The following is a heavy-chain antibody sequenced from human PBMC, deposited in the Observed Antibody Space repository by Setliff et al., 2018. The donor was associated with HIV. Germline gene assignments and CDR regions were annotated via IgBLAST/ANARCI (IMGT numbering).Heavy chain of an antibody. Sequence: PSETLSLTCAVSGGSLSSDNWWTWVRQPPGKGLEWIGEIYHTEYTNYSPSLKSRVSMSVDRSKNQFSPNLTSVTAADTAVYYCARGHCSGTNCYGVDYYGMDVWGQGTTVTVSS. CDR2: IYHTEYT. CDR1: GGSLSSDNW. J-gene: IGHJ6*02. D-gene: IGHD2-2*01. V-gene: IGHV4-4*02. CDR3: ARGHCSGTNCYGVDYYGMDV.